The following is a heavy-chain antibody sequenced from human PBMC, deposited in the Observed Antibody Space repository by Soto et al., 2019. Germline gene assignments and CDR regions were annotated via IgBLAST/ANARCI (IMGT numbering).Heavy chain of an antibody. V-gene: IGHV3-53*01. D-gene: IGHD5-18*01. CDR1: GFLANSAY. J-gene: IGHJ4*02. CDR2: INSDGST. CDR3: ARSGYSFAWGY. Sequence: EVQLVESGGGLIPPGGSLRLSCAASGFLANSAYMTWVRQAPGKGLEWLSMINSDGSTLYSESVKGRFTISRDNSKNSLDLQMNSLRAEDTAMYYCARSGYSFAWGYWGQGTLVIVPS.